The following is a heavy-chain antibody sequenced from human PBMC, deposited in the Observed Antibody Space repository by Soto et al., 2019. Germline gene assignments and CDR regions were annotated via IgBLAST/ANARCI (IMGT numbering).Heavy chain of an antibody. D-gene: IGHD3-16*01. CDR1: GDAISNDNYY. J-gene: IGHJ4*02. CDR3: ARGESMLPSVLTSPLDY. Sequence: QVQLQESGPGLVKPSQILSLICTVSGDAISNDNYYWSWIRQPPGKGLEWIGYIYSTGSTTYNPSLRSRLTMSIDPSKRHFSLKLTSVTAADTAVYYCARGESMLPSVLTSPLDYWGQGTLVTVSS. V-gene: IGHV4-30-4*08. CDR2: IYSTGST.